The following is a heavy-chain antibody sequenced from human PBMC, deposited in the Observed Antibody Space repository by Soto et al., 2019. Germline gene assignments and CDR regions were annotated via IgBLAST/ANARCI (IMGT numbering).Heavy chain of an antibody. CDR1: GYTFFTYA. CDR3: ARHHGPTTSENWFDP. CDR2: ISTYSGDT. V-gene: IGHV1-18*01. Sequence: QVHLVQSGVEVKTPGASVKVSCQASGYTFFTYAISWVRQATGQGLEWMGWISTYSGDTMYAQKFQGRVTMTADTSTTTAYLELRSLRSDDTAVYYCARHHGPTTSENWFDPWGQGTLVTVSS. J-gene: IGHJ5*02. D-gene: IGHD5-12*01.